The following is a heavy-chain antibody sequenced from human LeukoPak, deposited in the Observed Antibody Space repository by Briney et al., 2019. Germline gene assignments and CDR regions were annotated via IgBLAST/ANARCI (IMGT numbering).Heavy chain of an antibody. J-gene: IGHJ4*02. Sequence: GGSLRLSCAASGFTFSSYWMHWVRQAPGKGLVWISRINSDGSGTSYADSVKGRFSISRDNAKNTLYLQMNSLRAEDTAVYYCARADDGANSWVNYWGQGTLVTVSS. CDR3: ARADDGANSWVNY. V-gene: IGHV3-74*01. CDR1: GFTFSSYW. CDR2: INSDGSGT. D-gene: IGHD4-23*01.